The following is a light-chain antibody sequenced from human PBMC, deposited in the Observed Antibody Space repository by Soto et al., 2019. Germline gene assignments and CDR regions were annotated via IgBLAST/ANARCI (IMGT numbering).Light chain of an antibody. V-gene: IGKV3-15*01. CDR3: QQYNNWPRT. CDR1: QSVSSN. CDR2: GAS. Sequence: EIVMTQSPATLSVSPGERATLSCRASQSVSSNLAWYQQKPRQAPRLLIYGASTRATGIPARFSGSGSGTEFTLTFSSLQSEDFAVYYCQQYNNWPRTFGQGTKVEIK. J-gene: IGKJ1*01.